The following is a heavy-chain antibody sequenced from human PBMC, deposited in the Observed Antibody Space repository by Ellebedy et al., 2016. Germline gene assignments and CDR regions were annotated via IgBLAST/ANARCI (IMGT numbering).Heavy chain of an antibody. Sequence: GESLKISXRASGYQYPYYWIGWVRQMPGKGLEWMGIIFLGDSDTRYSPSFQGQVTFSADKSISTAYLQWSSLKASDTAMYYCARLYSYYYGSGSWLDYWGQGTLVTISS. CDR3: ARLYSYYYGSGSWLDY. D-gene: IGHD3-10*01. V-gene: IGHV5-51*01. CDR2: IFLGDSDT. J-gene: IGHJ4*02. CDR1: GYQYPYYW.